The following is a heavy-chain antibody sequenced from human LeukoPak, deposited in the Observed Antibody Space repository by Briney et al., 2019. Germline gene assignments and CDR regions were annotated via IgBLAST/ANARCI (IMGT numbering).Heavy chain of an antibody. CDR1: GFTFSSYG. CDR2: IWYDGSNK. Sequence: GGSLRLSCAASGFTFSSYGMHWVRQAPGKGLEWVAVIWYDGSNKYYADSVKGRFTISRDNSKNTLYLQMNSLRAEDTAVFYCARGGYYSAWAEDYWGQGTLVTVSS. CDR3: ARGGYYSAWAEDY. J-gene: IGHJ4*02. D-gene: IGHD3-22*01. V-gene: IGHV3-33*01.